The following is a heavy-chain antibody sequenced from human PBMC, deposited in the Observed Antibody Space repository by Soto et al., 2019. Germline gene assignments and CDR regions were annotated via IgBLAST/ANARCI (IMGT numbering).Heavy chain of an antibody. V-gene: IGHV1-69*01. Sequence: QVQLVQSGAEVKKPGSSVKVSCKASGGTFSSYAISWVRQAPGQGLEWMGGIIPIFGTANYAQKFQGRVTITADESTSTAYMELSSLRSEDRAVYYCASHGLGYSTRYYFDYWGQGTLVTVSS. CDR2: IIPIFGTA. CDR1: GGTFSSYA. D-gene: IGHD4-4*01. CDR3: ASHGLGYSTRYYFDY. J-gene: IGHJ4*02.